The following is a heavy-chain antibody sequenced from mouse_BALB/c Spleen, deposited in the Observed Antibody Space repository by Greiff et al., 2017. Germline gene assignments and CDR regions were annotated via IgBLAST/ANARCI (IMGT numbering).Heavy chain of an antibody. V-gene: IGHV5-17*02. CDR2: ISSGSSTI. CDR3: ARSHYDPFAY. CDR1: GFTFSSFG. J-gene: IGHJ3*01. Sequence: EVHLVESGGGLVQPGGSRKLSCAASGFTFSSFGMHWVRQAPEKGLEWVAYISSGSSTIYYADTVKGRFTISRDNPKNTLFLQMTSLRSEDTAMYYCARSHYDPFAYWGQGTLVTVSA. D-gene: IGHD2-4*01.